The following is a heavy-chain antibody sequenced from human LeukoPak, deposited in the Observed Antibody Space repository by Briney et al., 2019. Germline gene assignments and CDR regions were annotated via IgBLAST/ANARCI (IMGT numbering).Heavy chain of an antibody. CDR2: IYYSGST. CDR1: GGSISSYY. J-gene: IGHJ6*03. CDR3: ARTTEGGYTYDYFYYYYMDV. D-gene: IGHD5-18*01. Sequence: SETLSLTCTVSGGSISSYYWSWIRQPPGKGLGWIGYIYYSGSTNYNPSLKSRVTISVDSSKNQFSLKLSSVTAADTAVYYCARTTEGGYTYDYFYYYYMDVWGKGTTVTISS. V-gene: IGHV4-59*01.